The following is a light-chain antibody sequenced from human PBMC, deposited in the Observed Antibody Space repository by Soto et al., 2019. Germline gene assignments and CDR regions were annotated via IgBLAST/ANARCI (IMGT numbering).Light chain of an antibody. Sequence: QSVLPQPASVSGSPGQSITISCTGTSSDVGGYNYVSWYQHHPGKAPKLIIYDVTNRPSGVSNPFSGSKSGNTASLTISGLQPEDEADYYCSSYTTSNTRQIVFGTG. CDR1: SSDVGGYNY. CDR2: DVT. J-gene: IGLJ1*01. CDR3: SSYTTSNTRQIV. V-gene: IGLV2-14*03.